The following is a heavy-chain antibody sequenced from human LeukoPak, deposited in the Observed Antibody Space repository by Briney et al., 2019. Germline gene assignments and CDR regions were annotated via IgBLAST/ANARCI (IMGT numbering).Heavy chain of an antibody. J-gene: IGHJ4*02. CDR1: GFTFSDYY. CDR3: ARDPRTVQI. Sequence: TGGSLRLSCAASGFTFSDYYMSWIRQAPGKGLEWVSYISSSGSTIYYADSVKGRFTISRDNAKNSLYLQMDSLRVEDTAIYYCARDPRTVQIWGQGTLVTVSS. CDR2: ISSSGSTI. V-gene: IGHV3-11*04. D-gene: IGHD1-1*01.